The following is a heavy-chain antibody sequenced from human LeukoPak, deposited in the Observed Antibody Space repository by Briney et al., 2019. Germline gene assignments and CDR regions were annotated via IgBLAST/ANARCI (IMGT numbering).Heavy chain of an antibody. V-gene: IGHV4-59*01. D-gene: IGHD3-10*01. J-gene: IGHJ6*03. CDR3: ARLISPASYFSFTYYSSMDV. Sequence: SETLSLTCTVSGDSISHYYWTWIRQPPGRGLEWVAFIDHTGITNYNPSLQSRVITSLATSKNQLSLRLRTVTAADTAVYYCARLISPASYFSFTYYSSMDVWGKGTAVTVPS. CDR2: IDHTGIT. CDR1: GDSISHYY.